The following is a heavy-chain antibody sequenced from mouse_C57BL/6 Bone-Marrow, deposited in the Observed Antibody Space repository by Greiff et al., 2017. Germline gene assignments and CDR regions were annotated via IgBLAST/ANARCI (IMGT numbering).Heavy chain of an antibody. CDR1: GYSIPSDY. J-gene: IGHJ1*03. D-gene: IGHD1-1*01. CDR2: ISYSGSA. Sequence: EVQGVESGPGLAKPSQTLSLTCSVTGYSIPSDYWNWIRKFPGNKLDYMGYISYSGSAYYNPSLKSRISITRDTSKNQYYLQLNSVTTEDTATYYCARGRSYYWYFDVWGTGTTVTGAS. CDR3: ARGRSYYWYFDV. V-gene: IGHV3-8*01.